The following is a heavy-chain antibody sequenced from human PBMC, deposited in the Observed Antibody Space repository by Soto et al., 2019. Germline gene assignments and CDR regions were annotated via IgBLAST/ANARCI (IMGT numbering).Heavy chain of an antibody. CDR2: IGSRTSDI. V-gene: IGHV3-21*01. Sequence: VGSLRLSCAASGFTLSRHTMNWVRQAPGKGLEWVSFIGSRTSDIYYADSVKGRFTISRDNAKNSLYLDLTRLRAEDTAVYFCVRDYYDTSGYPNTFDMWGQGTMVTVSS. J-gene: IGHJ3*02. D-gene: IGHD3-22*01. CDR3: VRDYYDTSGYPNTFDM. CDR1: GFTLSRHT.